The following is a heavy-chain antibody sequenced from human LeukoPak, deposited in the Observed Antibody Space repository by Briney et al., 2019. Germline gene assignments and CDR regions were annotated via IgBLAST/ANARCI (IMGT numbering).Heavy chain of an antibody. D-gene: IGHD3-22*01. J-gene: IGHJ4*02. Sequence: GGSLRLSCAASGFTFSSYSINWVRQAPGRGLEWVSSISSTSSYIYYAESVKGRFTISRDNAKNSLYLQMNSLRDEDTAVYYCAREMAHYFDSSGYSFWGQGTLVTVSS. CDR2: ISSTSSYI. CDR1: GFTFSSYS. V-gene: IGHV3-21*01. CDR3: AREMAHYFDSSGYSF.